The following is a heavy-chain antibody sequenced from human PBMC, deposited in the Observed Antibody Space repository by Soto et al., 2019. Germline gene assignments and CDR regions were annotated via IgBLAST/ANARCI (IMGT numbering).Heavy chain of an antibody. CDR3: ARRYGTVFDY. CDR2: INHSGST. V-gene: IGHV4-34*01. CDR1: GGSFSGYY. Sequence: SETLSLTCAVYGGSFSGYYWSWIRQPPGKGLEWIGEINHSGSTNYNPSLKSRVTISVDTSKNQFSLNLSSVTAADTAVYYCARRYGTVFDYWGQGTLVTVSS. J-gene: IGHJ4*02. D-gene: IGHD6-13*01.